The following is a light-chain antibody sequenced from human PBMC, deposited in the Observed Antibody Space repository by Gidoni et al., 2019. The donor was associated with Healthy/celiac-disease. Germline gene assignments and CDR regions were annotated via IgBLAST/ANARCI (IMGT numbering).Light chain of an antibody. V-gene: IGKV3-20*01. J-gene: IGKJ5*01. Sequence: EIVFTKSPGTLSLSPGERATLSCRASQSVSSSYLAWYQQKPGQAPRLLIYGSASSATGIPDRFSGSGSGTDFTLTISRLEPEDFAVYYCQQYGSSPRITFGQGTRLEIK. CDR3: QQYGSSPRIT. CDR2: GSA. CDR1: QSVSSSY.